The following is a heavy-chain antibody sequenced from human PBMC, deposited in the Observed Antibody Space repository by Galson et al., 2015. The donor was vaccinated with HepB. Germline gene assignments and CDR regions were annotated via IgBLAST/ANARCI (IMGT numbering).Heavy chain of an antibody. CDR3: ARSYHSGNYNWFDP. V-gene: IGHV3-33*08. J-gene: IGHJ5*02. D-gene: IGHD4-23*01. CDR2: IWNDGSNK. Sequence: SLRLSCAASRFTFSSYGMHWVRQAPGKGLEWVALIWNDGSNKYYADSVKGRFTISRDNSKNTLYVQMNSLRAEDAAVYYCARSYHSGNYNWFDPWGQGTLVTVSS. CDR1: RFTFSSYG.